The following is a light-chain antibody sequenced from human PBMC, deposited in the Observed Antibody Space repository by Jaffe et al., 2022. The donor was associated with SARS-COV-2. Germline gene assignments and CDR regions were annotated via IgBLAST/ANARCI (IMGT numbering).Light chain of an antibody. V-gene: IGLV2-14*01. CDR2: EVN. CDR3: SSYTGTSTSDVI. CDR1: SRDIGGYNY. Sequence: QSALTQPASVSGSPRQSITISCTGSSRDIGGYNYVSWYQQYSDKAPTLIIYEVNRRPAGVSNRFSGSKSGNTASLTISGLQAEDEADYYCSSYTGTSTSDVIFGGGTKLTVL. J-gene: IGLJ2*01.